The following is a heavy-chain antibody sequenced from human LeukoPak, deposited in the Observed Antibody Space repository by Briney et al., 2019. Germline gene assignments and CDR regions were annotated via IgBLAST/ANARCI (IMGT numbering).Heavy chain of an antibody. V-gene: IGHV3-30*04. D-gene: IGHD3-3*02. Sequence: GRSLRLSCAASGFSFSRYAMHWVRQAPGKGLEWVALISYDGSDKYYADSVKGRFSISRDNSKNTLYLQMNSLRAEDTAVYYCARDRRLRTFTRTGIDPWGQGTLVTVSS. CDR3: ARDRRLRTFTRTGIDP. J-gene: IGHJ5*02. CDR2: ISYDGSDK. CDR1: GFSFSRYA.